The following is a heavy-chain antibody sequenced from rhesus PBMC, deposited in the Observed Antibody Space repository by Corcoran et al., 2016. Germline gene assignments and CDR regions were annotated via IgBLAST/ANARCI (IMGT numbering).Heavy chain of an antibody. CDR1: GGSISDRYY. V-gene: IGHV4S7*01. D-gene: IGHD6-13*01. CDR3: AREQLVYFDY. J-gene: IGHJ4*01. Sequence: QVQLQESGPGLVKPSETLSLTCAVSGGSISDRYYWNWIRQPPGKGLEWIGNIYGSSCPTYYPPSLKRRVTLSKDTSKNQFSLKLSSVTAADTAVYYCAREQLVYFDYWGQGVLVTVSS. CDR2: IYGSSCPT.